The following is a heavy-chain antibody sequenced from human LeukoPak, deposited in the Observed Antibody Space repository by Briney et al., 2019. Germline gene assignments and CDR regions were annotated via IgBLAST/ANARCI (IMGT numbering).Heavy chain of an antibody. CDR3: ARSELRFLEWLRGFDY. J-gene: IGHJ4*02. CDR1: GGSISSYY. D-gene: IGHD3-3*01. V-gene: IGHV4-59*01. Sequence: SETLSLTCTVSGGSISSYYWSWIRQPPGKGLEWIGYINYSGSTNYNPSLKSRVTISVDTSKNQFSQKLSSVTAADTAVYYYARSELRFLEWLRGFDYWGQGTLVTVSS. CDR2: INYSGST.